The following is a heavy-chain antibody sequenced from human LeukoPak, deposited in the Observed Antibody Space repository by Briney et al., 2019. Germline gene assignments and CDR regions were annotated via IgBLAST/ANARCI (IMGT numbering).Heavy chain of an antibody. V-gene: IGHV4-59*08. Sequence: SETLSLTCTVSGGSINNFYWSWNRQSPGKGLEWIGYVHSSGRTDYNPSLRSRVSMSADTSKSQLSLRLTSVTAADTAVYFCARHDEECPGEYCFLLSFDYWGPGSLVTVSS. CDR3: ARHDEECPGEYCFLLSFDY. CDR1: GGSINNFY. J-gene: IGHJ4*01. D-gene: IGHD2-8*02. CDR2: VHSSGRT.